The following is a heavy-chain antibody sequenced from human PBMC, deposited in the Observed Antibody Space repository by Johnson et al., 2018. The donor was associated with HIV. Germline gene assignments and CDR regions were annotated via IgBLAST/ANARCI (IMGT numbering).Heavy chain of an antibody. CDR1: GFTFDDYG. V-gene: IGHV3-30*18. CDR3: AKDRTGGYCSSSSCFDAFDI. Sequence: QVQLVESGGGVVQPGRSLRLSCAASGFTFDDYGMSWVRQGPGKGLEWVAVISYDGSNKYYADSVKGRFTISRENYKNTLYLQMNSLRAEDTAVYYCAKDRTGGYCSSSSCFDAFDIWGQGTMVTVSS. D-gene: IGHD2-2*01. CDR2: ISYDGSNK. J-gene: IGHJ3*02.